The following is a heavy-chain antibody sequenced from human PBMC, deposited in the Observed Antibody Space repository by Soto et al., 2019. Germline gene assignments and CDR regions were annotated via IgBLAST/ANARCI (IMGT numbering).Heavy chain of an antibody. CDR1: GYTFTSYD. CDR3: ARGVYDILTGYYYEIYPLAAFDI. CDR2: MNPNSGNT. D-gene: IGHD3-9*01. J-gene: IGHJ3*02. Sequence: ASVKVSCKASGYTFTSYDINWVRQATGQGLEWMGWMNPNSGNTGYAQKFQGRVTMTRNTSISTAYMELSSLRSEDTAVYYCARGVYDILTGYYYEIYPLAAFDIWGQGXMVTVS. V-gene: IGHV1-8*01.